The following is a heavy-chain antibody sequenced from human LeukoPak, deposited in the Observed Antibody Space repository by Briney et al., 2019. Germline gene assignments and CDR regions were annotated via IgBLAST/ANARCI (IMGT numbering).Heavy chain of an antibody. Sequence: ASVTVSFTASGYTFTIYGISWVRQAPGQGLEWMGWISAYNGNTNYAQKLQGRVTITTDTSTSTAYMELRSLRSDDTAVYYCARESVDYYDTQRYYFDYWVQGTLVTVSS. CDR3: ARESVDYYDTQRYYFDY. J-gene: IGHJ4*02. D-gene: IGHD3-22*01. CDR1: GYTFTIYG. V-gene: IGHV1-18*01. CDR2: ISAYNGNT.